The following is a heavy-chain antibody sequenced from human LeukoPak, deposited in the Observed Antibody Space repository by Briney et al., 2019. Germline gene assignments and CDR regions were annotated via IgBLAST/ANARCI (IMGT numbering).Heavy chain of an antibody. Sequence: SETLSLTCSVSGYSISSGYFWGWILQPPGKGLEWIGTTHHSGSTHYKLSLMSRVTISLDTSKNQFSLKLSSVTAADTAVYYCARISINTLISYIYWSQGTLVTVSS. V-gene: IGHV4-38-2*02. CDR1: GYSISSGYF. CDR3: ARISINTLISYIY. D-gene: IGHD3-9*01. CDR2: THHSGST. J-gene: IGHJ4*02.